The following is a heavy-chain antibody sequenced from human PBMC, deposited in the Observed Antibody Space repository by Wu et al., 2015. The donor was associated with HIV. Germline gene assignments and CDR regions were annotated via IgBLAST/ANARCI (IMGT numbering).Heavy chain of an antibody. J-gene: IGHJ4*02. D-gene: IGHD2-2*01. Sequence: QVQLVQSGAEVKKPGASVKVSCKASGYTFTSYGISWVRQAPGQGLEWMGWISAYNGNTNYAQKLQGRVTMTTDTSTSTAYMELRSLRSDDTAVYYCARIRPYCSSTSCHLEFYFDYWGQGTLVTVSS. CDR3: ARIRPYCSSTSCHLEFYFDY. CDR2: ISAYNGNT. V-gene: IGHV1-18*01. CDR1: GYTFTSYG.